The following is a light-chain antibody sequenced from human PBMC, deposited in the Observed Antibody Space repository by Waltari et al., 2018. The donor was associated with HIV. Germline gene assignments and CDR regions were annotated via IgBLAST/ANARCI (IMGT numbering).Light chain of an antibody. J-gene: IGKJ4*01. V-gene: IGKV4-1*01. CDR2: RAS. CDR1: QSVLYSSNNKNY. CDR3: QQYYSTLT. Sequence: DIVMTQSPDSRALSLGERATIKCTFTQSVLYSSNNKNYLAWYQQKPGQPPTLLISRASTRESVVPDRFSGSGSGTDFTLTISSLQAEDVAVYYCQQYYSTLTFGGGTKVEIK.